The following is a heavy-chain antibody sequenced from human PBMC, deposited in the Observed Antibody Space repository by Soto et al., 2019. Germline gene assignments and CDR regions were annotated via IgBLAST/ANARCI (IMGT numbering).Heavy chain of an antibody. Sequence: QVQLQESGPGLVKPSQTLSLTCTVSGGSISSGGYYWSWIRQHPGKGLEWIGYIYYSGSTYYNPSRKSRVTISVDTSKNQFSLKLSSVTAADTAVYYCAREGSSSFDFDPWGQGTLVTVSS. D-gene: IGHD6-6*01. CDR3: AREGSSSFDFDP. V-gene: IGHV4-31*03. CDR1: GGSISSGGYY. CDR2: IYYSGST. J-gene: IGHJ5*02.